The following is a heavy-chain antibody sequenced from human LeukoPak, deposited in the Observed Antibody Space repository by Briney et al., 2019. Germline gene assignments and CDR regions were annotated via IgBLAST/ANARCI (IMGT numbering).Heavy chain of an antibody. CDR2: INRDGTEK. D-gene: IGHD2-21*01. V-gene: IGHV3-7*04. CDR1: GFNFSDSR. CDR3: VGGDWYLES. Sequence: LAGGSLRLSCATSGFNFSDSRMTWVRQAPGKGLQWVANINRDGTEKHFLDSVEGRFTISRDNAKNSLYLQMNTLRPQDTALYFCVGGDWYLESWGQGTLVTVSS. J-gene: IGHJ4*02.